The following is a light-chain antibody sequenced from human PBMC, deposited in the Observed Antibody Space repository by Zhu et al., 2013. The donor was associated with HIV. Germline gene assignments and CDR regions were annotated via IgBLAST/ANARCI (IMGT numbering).Light chain of an antibody. CDR2: GAS. CDR1: QSVSSN. CDR3: QQYYNYPPYT. Sequence: EIVMTQSPATLSVSPGERATLSCRASQSVSSNLAWYQQKPGLGPRLLIYGASTRATGVPARFSGSGSGTEFTLTISSLQTEDFAVYYCQQYYNYPPYTFGQGTKLEI. V-gene: IGKV3-15*01. J-gene: IGKJ2*01.